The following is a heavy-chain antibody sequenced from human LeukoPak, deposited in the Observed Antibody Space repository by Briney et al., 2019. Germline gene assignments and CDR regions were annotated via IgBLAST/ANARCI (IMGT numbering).Heavy chain of an antibody. J-gene: IGHJ4*02. CDR2: ISWNSGRI. CDR3: AKDGVTYYYDSSGEYFDY. Sequence: QAGGSLRLSCEASGYIFEDYAMHWVRQAPGKGLEWVSGISWNSGRIGYGDSVKGRFTISRDNAKNSLYLQMNSLRAEDTALYYCAKDGVTYYYDSSGEYFDYWGQGTLVTVSS. CDR1: GYIFEDYA. D-gene: IGHD3-22*01. V-gene: IGHV3-9*01.